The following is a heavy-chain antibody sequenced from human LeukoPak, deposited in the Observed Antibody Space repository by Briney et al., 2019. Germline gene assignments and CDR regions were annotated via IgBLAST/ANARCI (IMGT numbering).Heavy chain of an antibody. J-gene: IGHJ3*02. CDR3: ATSVSFWDIVVVVAATHTHAFDI. V-gene: IGHV1-69-2*01. CDR1: GYTFTDYY. D-gene: IGHD2-15*01. CDR2: VDPEDGET. Sequence: ASVKISCKVSGYTFTDYYMHWVQQAPGKGLEWMGLVDPEDGETIYAEKFQGRVTITADTSTDTAYMELSSLRSEDTAVYYCATSVSFWDIVVVVAATHTHAFDIWGQGTMVTVSS.